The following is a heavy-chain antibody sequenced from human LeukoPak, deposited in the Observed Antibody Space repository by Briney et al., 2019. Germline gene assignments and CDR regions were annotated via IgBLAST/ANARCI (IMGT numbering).Heavy chain of an antibody. V-gene: IGHV3-23*01. D-gene: IGHD2-2*02. CDR1: GFAFGNYG. Sequence: ETGGSLRLSCTGSGFAFGNYGMTWVRQPPGKGLEWVSAITGSGGTTRYTDSVTGRFTISRDNSRNTLYLQMSSLRAEDTAVYYCATSSTLIVVAPTAIRDYWGQGTLVTVSS. CDR3: ATSSTLIVVAPTAIRDY. J-gene: IGHJ4*02. CDR2: ITGSGGTT.